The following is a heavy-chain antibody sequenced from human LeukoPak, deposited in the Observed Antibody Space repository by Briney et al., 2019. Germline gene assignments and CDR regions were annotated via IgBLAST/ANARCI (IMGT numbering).Heavy chain of an antibody. CDR2: ISSSGSTI. D-gene: IGHD5-24*01. CDR3: ARDVHRRDYGMDV. J-gene: IGHJ6*02. CDR1: GFTFSSYE. Sequence: GGSLRLSCAASGFTFSSYEMNWVRQAPGKGLGWVSYISSSGSTIYYADSVKGRFTISRDNAKNSLYLQMNSLRAEDTAVYYCARDVHRRDYGMDVWGQGTTVTVSS. V-gene: IGHV3-48*03.